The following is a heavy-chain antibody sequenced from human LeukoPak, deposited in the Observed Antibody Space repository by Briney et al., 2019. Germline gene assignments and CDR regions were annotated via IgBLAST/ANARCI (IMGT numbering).Heavy chain of an antibody. D-gene: IGHD3-22*01. V-gene: IGHV3-7*01. CDR2: IKQDGSEK. Sequence: GGSLRLSCAASGVTFSSYLMSWGRQAPEKGLGWVGNIKQDGSEKYYVDSVKGRFTISRDNAKDSLYLQMNSLRAEDTAVYYCARDWGLLLPHYYYYGMDVWGQGTPVTVSS. CDR1: GVTFSSYL. CDR3: ARDWGLLLPHYYYYGMDV. J-gene: IGHJ6*02.